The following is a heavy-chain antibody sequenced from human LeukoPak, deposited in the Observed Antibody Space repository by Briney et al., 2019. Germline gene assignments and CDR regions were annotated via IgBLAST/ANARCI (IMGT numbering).Heavy chain of an antibody. D-gene: IGHD1-26*01. CDR1: GGSISSSSYY. J-gene: IGHJ3*02. V-gene: IGHV4-39*07. Sequence: SETLSLTCTVSGGSISSSSYYWGWIRQPPGKGLEWIGSIYYSGSTYYNPSLKSRVTISVDTSKNQFSLKLSSVTAADTAVYYCARESRIVGATSAFDIWGQGTMVTVSS. CDR2: IYYSGST. CDR3: ARESRIVGATSAFDI.